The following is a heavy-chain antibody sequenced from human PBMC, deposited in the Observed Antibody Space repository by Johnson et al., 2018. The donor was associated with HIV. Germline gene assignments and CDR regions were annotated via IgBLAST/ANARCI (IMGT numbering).Heavy chain of an antibody. J-gene: IGHJ3*02. CDR2: IYRGI. V-gene: IGHV3-69-1*01. D-gene: IGHD3-10*01. CDR3: VCLRAWTFDI. CDR1: Y. Sequence: YITWVRQAPGKGLEWISVIYRGIYYADSVKGRFTISRDNAKNSLYLQMHSLRAEDTAVYYCVCLRAWTFDIWGQGTMVTVSS.